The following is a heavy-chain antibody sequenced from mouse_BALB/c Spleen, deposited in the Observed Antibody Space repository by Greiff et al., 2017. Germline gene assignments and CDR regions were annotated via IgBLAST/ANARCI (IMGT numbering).Heavy chain of an antibody. CDR1: GFTFSDYY. D-gene: IGHD2-1*01. CDR2: ISDGGSYT. Sequence: EVKLMESGGGLVKPGGSLKLSCAASGFTFSDYYMYWVRQTPEKRLEWVATISDGGSYTYYPDSVKGRFTISRDNAKNNLYLQMSSLKSEDTAMYYCARGGNYFFAYWGQGTLVTVSA. V-gene: IGHV5-4*02. J-gene: IGHJ3*01. CDR3: ARGGNYFFAY.